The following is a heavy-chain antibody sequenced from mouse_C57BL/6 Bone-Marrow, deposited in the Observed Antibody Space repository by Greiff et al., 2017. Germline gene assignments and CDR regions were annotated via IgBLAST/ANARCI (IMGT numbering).Heavy chain of an antibody. V-gene: IGHV1-19*01. CDR2: INPYNGGT. J-gene: IGHJ3*01. CDR1: GYTFTDYY. Sequence: VQLQQSGPVLVKPGASVKMSCKASGYTFTDYYMNWVKQSHGKSLELIGVINPYNGGTSYNQKFKGKDTLTVDKSSSTAYMELNSLTSEDSAVYYCASTTRRGAYWGQGTLVTVSA. D-gene: IGHD1-1*01. CDR3: ASTTRRGAY.